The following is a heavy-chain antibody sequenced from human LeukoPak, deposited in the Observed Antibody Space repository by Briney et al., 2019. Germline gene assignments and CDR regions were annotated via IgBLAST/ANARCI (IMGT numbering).Heavy chain of an antibody. J-gene: IGHJ6*03. V-gene: IGHV4-59*12. CDR2: IYYSGST. Sequence: SETLSLTYTVSGGSISSYYWSWIRQPPAKGLEWIVYIYYSGSTNYKTSLKSRVTISVDTSKNQFSLKLSSVTAADTAVYYCARGGLAVVTGTEYYYYYIDVWGKGTTVTISS. CDR3: ARGGLAVVTGTEYYYYYIDV. D-gene: IGHD4-23*01. CDR1: GGSISSYY.